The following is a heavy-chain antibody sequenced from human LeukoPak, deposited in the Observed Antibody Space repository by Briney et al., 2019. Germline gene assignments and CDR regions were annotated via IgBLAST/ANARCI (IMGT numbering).Heavy chain of an antibody. D-gene: IGHD3-10*01. CDR1: GGSTSSYY. Sequence: SETLSLTCTVSGGSTSSYYWSWIRQPAGKGLEWIGYIYYSVTTYYNPSLKSRVTMEVDTSKNQFSLRLSSVTAADTAVYYCARVETSYYGSGTYEDWFDPWGQGTLVIVSS. CDR2: IYYSVTT. V-gene: IGHV4-59*06. J-gene: IGHJ5*02. CDR3: ARVETSYYGSGTYEDWFDP.